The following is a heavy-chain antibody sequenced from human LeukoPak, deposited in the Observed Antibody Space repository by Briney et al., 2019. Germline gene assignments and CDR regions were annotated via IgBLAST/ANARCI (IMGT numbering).Heavy chain of an antibody. CDR3: ARLMYYFDY. J-gene: IGHJ4*02. CDR1: GFTFSSYG. Sequence: PGGSLRLSCAASGFTFSSYGMHWVRQAPGKGLEWVANIKQDGSEKYYVDSVKGRFTISRDNAKNSLSLQMNSLRAEDTAVYYCARLMYYFDYWGQGTLVTVSS. V-gene: IGHV3-7*01. CDR2: IKQDGSEK.